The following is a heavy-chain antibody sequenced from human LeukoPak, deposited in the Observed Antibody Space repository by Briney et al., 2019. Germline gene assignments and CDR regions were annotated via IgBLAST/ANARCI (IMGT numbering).Heavy chain of an antibody. D-gene: IGHD3-22*01. CDR2: IKSKTDGGTT. CDR3: AKGTYYYDSSGYYGGYYFDY. J-gene: IGHJ4*02. V-gene: IGHV3-15*01. Sequence: PGGSLRLSCAASGFTFSNAWMSWVRQAPGKGLEWVGRIKSKTDGGTTDYAAPVKGRFTISRDDSKNTLYLQMNSLRAEDTDVYYCAKGTYYYDSSGYYGGYYFDYWGQGTLVTVSS. CDR1: GFTFSNAW.